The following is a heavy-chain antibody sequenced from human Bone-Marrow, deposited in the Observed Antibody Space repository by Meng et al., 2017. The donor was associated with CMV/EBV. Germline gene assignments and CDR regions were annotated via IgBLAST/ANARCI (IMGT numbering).Heavy chain of an antibody. V-gene: IGHV3-21*04. CDR3: AKESRAIVGASGAAFDI. Sequence: GESLKISCAASGFTFSSYSMNWVRQAPGKGLEWVSSISSSSSYIYYADSVKGRFTISRDNSKNTLYLQMNSLRAEDTAVYYCAKESRAIVGASGAAFDIWGQGTMVTVSS. J-gene: IGHJ3*02. CDR2: ISSSSSYI. D-gene: IGHD1-26*01. CDR1: GFTFSSYS.